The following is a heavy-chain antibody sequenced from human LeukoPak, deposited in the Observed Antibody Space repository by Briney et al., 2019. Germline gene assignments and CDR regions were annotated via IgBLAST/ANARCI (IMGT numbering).Heavy chain of an antibody. V-gene: IGHV4-4*07. CDR1: GGSISSHY. J-gene: IGHJ6*03. CDR2: IYTSGST. D-gene: IGHD3-22*01. Sequence: KPSETLSLTCTVSGGSISSHYWSWIRQSAGRGLEWIGRIYTSGSTNYNPSLKSRVTMSVDTSKNQFSLKLSSVTAADTAVYYCARGRLVRYYDSSGYPTLYYYYYYYMDVWGKGTTVTVSS. CDR3: ARGRLVRYYDSSGYPTLYYYYYYYMDV.